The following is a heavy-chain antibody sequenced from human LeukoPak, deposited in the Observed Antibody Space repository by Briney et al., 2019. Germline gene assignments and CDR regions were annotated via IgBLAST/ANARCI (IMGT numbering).Heavy chain of an antibody. CDR3: AREVGGGASGQ. V-gene: IGHV3-66*01. J-gene: IGHJ4*02. Sequence: GESLRLSCAASGFTVSSNYMSWVRQIPGKGLEWVSVIYSDGTISYADSVKGRFTISRDNSENTLYLQMNSLRVEDTAVYYCAREVGGGASGQWGQGTLVTVSS. D-gene: IGHD3-16*01. CDR2: IYSDGTI. CDR1: GFTVSSNY.